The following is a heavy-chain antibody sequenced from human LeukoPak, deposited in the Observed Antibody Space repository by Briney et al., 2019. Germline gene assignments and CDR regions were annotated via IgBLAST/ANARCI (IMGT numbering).Heavy chain of an antibody. D-gene: IGHD6-13*01. Sequence: SETLSLTCTVSGGSISDYYWTWIRQPPGKGLEWVGYIYYSGSTNYNPSLKSRLTISVDTSKSQFSLMLSSVTAADTAVYYCARGLLGYSSSWLGVAFDIWGQGTMVSVSS. V-gene: IGHV4-59*01. J-gene: IGHJ3*02. CDR2: IYYSGST. CDR1: GGSISDYY. CDR3: ARGLLGYSSSWLGVAFDI.